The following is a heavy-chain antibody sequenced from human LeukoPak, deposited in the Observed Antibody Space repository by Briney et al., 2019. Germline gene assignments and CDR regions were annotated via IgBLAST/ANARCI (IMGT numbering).Heavy chain of an antibody. Sequence: GASVKVSCKASGYTFTSYDINWVRQATGQGLEWMGWMNPNSGNTGYAQKFQGRVTMTRDTSISTAYMELSRLRSDDTAVYYCARDDGYSSGWYDWGQGTLVTVSS. CDR1: GYTFTSYD. CDR3: ARDDGYSSGWYD. V-gene: IGHV1-8*01. J-gene: IGHJ4*02. D-gene: IGHD6-19*01. CDR2: MNPNSGNT.